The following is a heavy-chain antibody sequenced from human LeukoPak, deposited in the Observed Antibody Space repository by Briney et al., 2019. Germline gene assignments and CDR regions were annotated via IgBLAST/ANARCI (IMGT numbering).Heavy chain of an antibody. J-gene: IGHJ4*02. V-gene: IGHV4-59*08. CDR3: ARHNYDILTGPYYFDY. CDR2: IYYSGST. D-gene: IGHD3-9*01. Sequence: SETLSLTCTVSGGSISSYYWSWIRQPPGKGLEWIGYIYYSGSTNYNPSLKSRVTISVDTSKNQFSLKLNSVTAADTAVYYCARHNYDILTGPYYFDYWGQGTLVTVSS. CDR1: GGSISSYY.